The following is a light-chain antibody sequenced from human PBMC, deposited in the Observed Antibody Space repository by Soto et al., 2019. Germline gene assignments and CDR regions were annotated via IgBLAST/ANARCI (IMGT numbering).Light chain of an antibody. V-gene: IGKV1-5*03. CDR1: QSISSW. CDR2: EAS. J-gene: IGKJ5*01. Sequence: DIQMTQSPSTLSASVGDRVTITCRASQSISSWLAWYQQKPGTAPKLLIYEASTLESGVPSRFRGIRSGTEFTLTVSSLQPDDFATYYCQQYNDSFPYTFGQGTRLESK. CDR3: QQYNDSFPYT.